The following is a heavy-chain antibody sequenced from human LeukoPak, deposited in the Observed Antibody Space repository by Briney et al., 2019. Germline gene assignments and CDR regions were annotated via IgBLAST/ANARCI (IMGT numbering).Heavy chain of an antibody. Sequence: SETLSLTCAVYGGSFSDYFWTWICQPPGKGLEWIGEVHPSGRTNYKSSLKSRVTISVDTSKNQFSLSLRSVTAADTAVYFCASSSYDLLTGLGLTHDFWGQGTLVTVSS. D-gene: IGHD3-9*01. CDR1: GGSFSDYF. CDR3: ASSSYDLLTGLGLTHDF. V-gene: IGHV4-34*01. J-gene: IGHJ4*02. CDR2: VHPSGRT.